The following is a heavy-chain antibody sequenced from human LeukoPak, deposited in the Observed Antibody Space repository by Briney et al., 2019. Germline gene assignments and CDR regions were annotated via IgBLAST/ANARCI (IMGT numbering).Heavy chain of an antibody. CDR1: GFTFSSYA. Sequence: GGSLRLSCAASGFTFSSYAMHWVRQAPGKGLEWVAVISYDGSNKYYADSVKGRFTISRDNSKNTLYLQMNSLRAEDTAVYYCARALQTDYYDSSGYFDYWGQGTLVTVSS. D-gene: IGHD3-22*01. CDR2: ISYDGSNK. J-gene: IGHJ4*02. CDR3: ARALQTDYYDSSGYFDY. V-gene: IGHV3-30*04.